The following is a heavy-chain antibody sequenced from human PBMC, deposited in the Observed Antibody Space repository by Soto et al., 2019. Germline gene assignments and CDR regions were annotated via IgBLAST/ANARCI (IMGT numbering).Heavy chain of an antibody. CDR2: IYHSGST. CDR1: GGSISSSNW. J-gene: IGHJ4*02. D-gene: IGHD1-26*01. Sequence: SETLSLTCAVSGGSISSSNWWSWVRQPPGKGLEWIGEIYHSGSTNYNPSLKSRVTISVDKSKNQFSLKLSSVTAADTAVYYCARDLSSWSGSDRFGYWGQGTLVTVSS. V-gene: IGHV4-4*02. CDR3: ARDLSSWSGSDRFGY.